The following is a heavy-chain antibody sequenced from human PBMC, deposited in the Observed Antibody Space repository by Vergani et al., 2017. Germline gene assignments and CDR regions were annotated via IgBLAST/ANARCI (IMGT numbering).Heavy chain of an antibody. Sequence: QVQLVQSGAEVKKPGASVKVSCKASGYTFTSYYMHWVRQAPGQGLEWMGIINPSGGSTSYAQKFQGRVTMTRDTSTSTVYMELSSLRSEDTAVYYCARDYLVPAAIGYYYYYMDVWGKGTTVTVSS. CDR1: GYTFTSYY. D-gene: IGHD2-2*01. J-gene: IGHJ6*03. CDR3: ARDYLVPAAIGYYYYYMDV. CDR2: INPSGGST. V-gene: IGHV1-46*01.